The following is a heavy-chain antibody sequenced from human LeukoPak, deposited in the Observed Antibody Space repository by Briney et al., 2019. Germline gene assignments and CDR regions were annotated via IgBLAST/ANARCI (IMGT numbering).Heavy chain of an antibody. CDR3: ARETKDDFWSGYYWESDYYYGMDV. D-gene: IGHD3-3*01. Sequence: ASVKVSCKASGYTFTSYAMHWVRQAPGQRLEWMGWINAGNGNTKYSQKFQGRVTITRDTSASTAYMELSSLRSEDTAVYYRARETKDDFWSGYYWESDYYYGMDVWGQGTTVTVSS. J-gene: IGHJ6*02. CDR1: GYTFTSYA. CDR2: INAGNGNT. V-gene: IGHV1-3*01.